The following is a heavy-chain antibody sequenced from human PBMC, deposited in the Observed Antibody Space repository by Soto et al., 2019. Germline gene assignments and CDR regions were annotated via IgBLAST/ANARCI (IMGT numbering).Heavy chain of an antibody. D-gene: IGHD5-12*01. CDR1: SGSISDPSYY. J-gene: IGHJ4*02. Sequence: QLLESGPGLVKPSETLSLTCTVSSGSISDPSYYWAWIRQPPGEGLEWIGSINYIGRTYYNPSLKTRATISVDTSKNQLSLKMRSVTAADTAVYYCARVPQRDYGYPDYWGQGTLVTVSS. CDR3: ARVPQRDYGYPDY. V-gene: IGHV4-39*01. CDR2: INYIGRT.